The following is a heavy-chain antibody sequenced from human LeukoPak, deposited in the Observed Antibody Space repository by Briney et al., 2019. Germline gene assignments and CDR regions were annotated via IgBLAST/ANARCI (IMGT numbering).Heavy chain of an antibody. CDR1: GFTFSDYY. CDR2: ISSCGSNK. V-gene: IGHV3-11*01. D-gene: IGHD5-12*01. J-gene: IGHJ4*02. Sequence: GGSLRLSCAASGFTFSDYYMSWIRQAPGKGLEWVSYISSCGSNKYYADSVKGRFTISRDNAKKSLYLQMSSLRAEDTAVYYCGRDGSGSPDYWGQGTLVTVSS. CDR3: GRDGSGSPDY.